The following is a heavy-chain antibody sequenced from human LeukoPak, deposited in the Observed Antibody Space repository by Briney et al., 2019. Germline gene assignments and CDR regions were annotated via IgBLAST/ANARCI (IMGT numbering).Heavy chain of an antibody. V-gene: IGHV3-11*01. J-gene: IGHJ6*02. CDR1: GFTFSDYY. D-gene: IGHD2-2*01. Sequence: PGGSLRLSCAASGFTFSDYYMSWIRQAPGKGLEWVSYISSSGSTIYYADSVKGRFTISRDNAKNSLYLQVNSLRAEDTAVYYCAREEYQLLDYYYYGMDVWGQGTTVTVSS. CDR2: ISSSGSTI. CDR3: AREEYQLLDYYYYGMDV.